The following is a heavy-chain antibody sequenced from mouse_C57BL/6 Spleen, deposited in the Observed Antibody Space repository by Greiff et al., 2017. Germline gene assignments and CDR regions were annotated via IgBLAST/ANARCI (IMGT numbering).Heavy chain of an antibody. CDR1: GYTFTDYY. D-gene: IGHD1-1*01. J-gene: IGHJ4*01. CDR2: INPNNGGT. Sequence: EVQLQQSGPELVKPGASVKISCKASGYTFTDYYMNWVKQSHGKSLEWIGDINPNNGGTCYNPTFKGQATLTVAKSSNTAYMEIRSLTSEDSAVYYCARERRITTGVATGENAIDYWGQGTSVTVSS. CDR3: ARERRITTGVATGENAIDY. V-gene: IGHV1-26*01.